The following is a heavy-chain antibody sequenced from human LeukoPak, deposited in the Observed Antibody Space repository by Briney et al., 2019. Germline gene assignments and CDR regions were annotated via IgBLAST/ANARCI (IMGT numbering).Heavy chain of an antibody. V-gene: IGHV3-23*01. CDR3: AKDTRPYGSGSYYFDY. CDR1: GFTFSSYA. J-gene: IGHJ4*02. CDR2: ISGIGGST. D-gene: IGHD3-10*01. Sequence: GSLRLSCAASGFTFSSYAMSWVRQAPGKGLEWVSAISGIGGSTYYADSVKGRFTISRDNSKNTLYLQINSLRAEDTAGYYCAKDTRPYGSGSYYFDYWGQGTLVTVSS.